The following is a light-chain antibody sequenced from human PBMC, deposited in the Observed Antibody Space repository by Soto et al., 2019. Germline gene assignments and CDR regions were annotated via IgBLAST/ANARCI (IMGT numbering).Light chain of an antibody. Sequence: EIVLTQSPGTLSLSPGERATLSCRASQSFSSRYLAWYQQKPGQAPRLLIYGASSSATGIPDRFSGSWSGTAFTLTISRLEPDDFEVYYCQHYGSSLFTFGPGTKLDIK. CDR1: QSFSSRY. V-gene: IGKV3-20*01. CDR3: QHYGSSLFT. CDR2: GAS. J-gene: IGKJ3*01.